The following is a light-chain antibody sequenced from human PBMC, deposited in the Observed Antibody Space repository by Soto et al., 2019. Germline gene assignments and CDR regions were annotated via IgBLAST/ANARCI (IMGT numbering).Light chain of an antibody. CDR1: QSVSSN. V-gene: IGKV3-15*01. Sequence: EIVMTQAPATPSMSPGERANLSCRASQSVSSNLAWYQQKPGQAPRLLIYGASTRATGIPARFSGSGSGTEFTLTISSLQSEDFAVYYCQQYNNWPPWTFGQGTKV. CDR2: GAS. J-gene: IGKJ1*01. CDR3: QQYNNWPPWT.